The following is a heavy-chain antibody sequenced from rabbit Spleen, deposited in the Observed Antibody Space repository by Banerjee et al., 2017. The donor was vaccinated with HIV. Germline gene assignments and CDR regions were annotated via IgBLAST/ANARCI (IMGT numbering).Heavy chain of an antibody. CDR2: IDPVFGIT. CDR1: GFSFSNYG. J-gene: IGHJ3*01. D-gene: IGHD6-1*01. V-gene: IGHV1S7*01. Sequence: QTLEESGGGLVKPEGSLTLTCKASGFSFSNYGVSWVRQAPGKGLEWIGYIDPVFGITYYANWVNGRFSISRENAQNTVYLQVKSLTAADTATYFCARVGGVGVYGYATLWGQGTLVTVS. CDR3: ARVGGVGVYGYATL.